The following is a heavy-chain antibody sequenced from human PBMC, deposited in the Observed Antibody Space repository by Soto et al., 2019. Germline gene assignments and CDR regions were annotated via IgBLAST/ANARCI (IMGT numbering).Heavy chain of an antibody. CDR3: AREGVAPYYYYGMDV. Sequence: ASVEVSCKASVGTFSSYTSIWVRQDPRQGLEWMGWISTYNGDTNYAQTFQGRVTMTTDTSTSTVHMEVRSLRSDDTAVYYCAREGVAPYYYYGMDVWGQGTPVTVSS. V-gene: IGHV1-18*01. D-gene: IGHD5-12*01. J-gene: IGHJ6*02. CDR2: ISTYNGDT. CDR1: VGTFSSYT.